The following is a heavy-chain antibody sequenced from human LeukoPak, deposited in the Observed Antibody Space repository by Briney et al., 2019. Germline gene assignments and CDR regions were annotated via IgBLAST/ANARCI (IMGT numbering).Heavy chain of an antibody. Sequence: PSETLSLTCTVSGGSISSYYWSWIRQPPGKGLEWIGYIYYSGSTNYNPSLKSRVTISVDTSKNQFSLKLSSVTAADTAVYYCARDGLWFGELLSVSFDYWGQGTLVTVSS. J-gene: IGHJ4*02. CDR3: ARDGLWFGELLSVSFDY. CDR2: IYYSGST. CDR1: GGSISSYY. D-gene: IGHD3-10*01. V-gene: IGHV4-59*12.